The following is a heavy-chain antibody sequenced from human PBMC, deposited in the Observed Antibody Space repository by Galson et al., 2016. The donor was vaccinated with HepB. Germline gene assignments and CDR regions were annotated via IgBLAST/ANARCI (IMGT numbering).Heavy chain of an antibody. CDR1: GYTFTTYY. Sequence: SVKVSCKASGYTFTTYYMHWVRQAPGQGLEWMGIINPSGGSTSYAQKFQGRVTMTRDTSTSTVYMELSSLRSEDTAVYYCARDFGAAASMDVWGQGITVTVSS. J-gene: IGHJ6*02. D-gene: IGHD6-13*01. CDR3: ARDFGAAASMDV. V-gene: IGHV1-46*01. CDR2: INPSGGST.